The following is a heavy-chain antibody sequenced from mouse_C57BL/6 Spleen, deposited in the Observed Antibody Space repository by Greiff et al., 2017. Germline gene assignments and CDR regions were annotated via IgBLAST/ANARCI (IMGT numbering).Heavy chain of an antibody. CDR2: ISDGGSYI. V-gene: IGHV5-4*03. J-gene: IGHJ4*01. Sequence: EVKLVESGGGLVKPGGSLKLSCAASGFTFSSSAMSWVRQTPEKRLEWVATISDGGSYIYYPDNVKGRFTISRDNAKNNLYPQMSHLKSEDTAMYYCARGRDGLHYYGTRYMDYWGQGTSVTVSS. D-gene: IGHD1-1*01. CDR3: ARGRDGLHYYGTRYMDY. CDR1: GFTFSSSA.